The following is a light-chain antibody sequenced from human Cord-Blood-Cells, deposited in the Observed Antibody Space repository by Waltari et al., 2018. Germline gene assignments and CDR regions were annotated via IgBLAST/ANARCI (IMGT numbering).Light chain of an antibody. V-gene: IGLV3-1*01. CDR1: KLGDKY. J-gene: IGLJ2*01. CDR3: QAWDSSTVV. Sequence: SYELTQPPSVSVSPGQTASITCSGDKLGDKYACWYQQKPGQSPVLVIYQDTQRPSGIPAGFSGSNSGNTATLTISGTQAMDEADYYCQAWDSSTVVFGGGTKLTVL. CDR2: QDT.